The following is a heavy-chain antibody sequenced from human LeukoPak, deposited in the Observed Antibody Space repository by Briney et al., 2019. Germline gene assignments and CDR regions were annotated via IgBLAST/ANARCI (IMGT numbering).Heavy chain of an antibody. J-gene: IGHJ6*03. CDR1: GGSISSYY. Sequence: SETLSLTCAVSGGSISSYYWSWIRQPPGKGLEWIGYIYYSGSTNYNPSLKSRVTISVDTSKNQFSLKLSSVTAADTAVYYCARGVRLNLLYYYYYMDVWGKGTTVTVSS. V-gene: IGHV4-59*01. D-gene: IGHD1-14*01. CDR2: IYYSGST. CDR3: ARGVRLNLLYYYYYMDV.